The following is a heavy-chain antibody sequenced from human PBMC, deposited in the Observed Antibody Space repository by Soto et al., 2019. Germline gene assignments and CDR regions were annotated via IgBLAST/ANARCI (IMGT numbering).Heavy chain of an antibody. CDR1: GYSFTSYW. Sequence: GESLKISCKCSGYSFTSYWIGWVRQMPGKGLEWMGIIYPGDSDTRYSPSFQGQVTISADKSISTAYLQWSSLKASDTAMYYCARGGRVGAIPYYFDYWGQGTLVTVSS. CDR2: IYPGDSDT. D-gene: IGHD1-26*01. J-gene: IGHJ4*02. V-gene: IGHV5-51*01. CDR3: ARGGRVGAIPYYFDY.